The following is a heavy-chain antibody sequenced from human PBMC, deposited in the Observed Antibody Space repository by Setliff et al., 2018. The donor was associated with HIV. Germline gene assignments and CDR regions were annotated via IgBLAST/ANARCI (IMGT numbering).Heavy chain of an antibody. CDR1: GFTFSSNG. CDR3: ARDSGGWYPTGDYYYYYMDV. Sequence: PGGSLRLSCAASGFTFSSNGMHWVHQAPGKGLEWVAVIWYDGSNKYYADSVKGRFTISRDNAKNSLYLQMNSLRAEDTAVYYCARDSGGWYPTGDYYYYYMDVWGKGTTVTVSS. D-gene: IGHD6-19*01. CDR2: IWYDGSNK. J-gene: IGHJ6*03. V-gene: IGHV3-33*01.